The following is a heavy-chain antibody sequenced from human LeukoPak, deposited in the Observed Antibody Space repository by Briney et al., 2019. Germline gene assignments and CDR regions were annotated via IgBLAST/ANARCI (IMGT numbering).Heavy chain of an antibody. CDR1: GGSISSGSYY. V-gene: IGHV4-61*02. CDR2: IYTSGST. D-gene: IGHD6-19*01. Sequence: SETLSLTCTVSGGSISSGSYYWSWIRQPAGKGLEWIGRIYTSGSTNYNPSLKSRVTMSVDTSKNQFSLKLSSVTAADTAVYYCARDGGYSSGQNWFDPWGQGTLVTVSS. CDR3: ARDGGYSSGQNWFDP. J-gene: IGHJ5*02.